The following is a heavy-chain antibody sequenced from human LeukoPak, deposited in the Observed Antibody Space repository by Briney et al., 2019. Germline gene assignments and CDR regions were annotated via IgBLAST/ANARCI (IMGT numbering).Heavy chain of an antibody. CDR1: GGTFSSYA. Sequence: SVKVSCKASGGTFSSYAISWVRQAPGQGLEWMGRIIPILGIANYAQKFQGRVTITADKSTSTAYMELSSLRSEDTAVYYCASNGPGTTMVRGAFWGQGTLVTVSS. CDR3: ASNGPGTTMVRGAF. V-gene: IGHV1-69*04. J-gene: IGHJ4*02. D-gene: IGHD3-10*01. CDR2: IIPILGIA.